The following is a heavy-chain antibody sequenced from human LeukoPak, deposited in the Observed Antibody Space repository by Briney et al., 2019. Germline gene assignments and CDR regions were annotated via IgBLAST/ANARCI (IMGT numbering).Heavy chain of an antibody. D-gene: IGHD6-19*01. Sequence: PSETLSLTCTVSGGSISSYYWSWIRQPPGQGLEWIGYIYYSGSTNYNPSLKSRVTISVDTSKNQFSLKLNSVTAADTAVYYCARRLDSGWYEAFDYWGQGTLVTV. CDR2: IYYSGST. CDR3: ARRLDSGWYEAFDY. CDR1: GGSISSYY. V-gene: IGHV4-59*08. J-gene: IGHJ4*02.